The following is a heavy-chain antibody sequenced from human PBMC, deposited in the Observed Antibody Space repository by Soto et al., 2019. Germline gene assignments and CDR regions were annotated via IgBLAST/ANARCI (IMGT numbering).Heavy chain of an antibody. J-gene: IGHJ4*02. D-gene: IGHD3-3*01. CDR2: ISGSGGST. Sequence: GGSLRLSCAASGFTFSSNAMSWVRQAPGKGLEWVSAISGSGGSTYYADSVKGRFTISRDNSKNTLYLQMNSLRAEDTAVYYCAKGGYDFWSGYYAIDYWGQETLVTV. CDR1: GFTFSSNA. V-gene: IGHV3-23*01. CDR3: AKGGYDFWSGYYAIDY.